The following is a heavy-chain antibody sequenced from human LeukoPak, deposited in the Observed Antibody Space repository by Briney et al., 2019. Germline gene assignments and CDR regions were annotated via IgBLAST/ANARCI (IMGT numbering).Heavy chain of an antibody. D-gene: IGHD5-12*01. V-gene: IGHV3-30*03. CDR1: GFTFSSYG. CDR2: ISYDGSNK. CDR3: ASGYRMDV. J-gene: IGHJ6*02. Sequence: GGSLRLSCAASGFTFSSYGMHWVRQAPGKGLEWVAVISYDGSNKYYADSVKGRFTISRDNSKNTLYLQMNSLRAEDTAVYYCASGYRMDVWGQGTTVTVSS.